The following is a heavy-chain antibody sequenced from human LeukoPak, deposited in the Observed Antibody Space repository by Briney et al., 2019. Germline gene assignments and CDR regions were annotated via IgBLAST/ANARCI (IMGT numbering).Heavy chain of an antibody. D-gene: IGHD5-12*01. V-gene: IGHV3-30*01. J-gene: IGHJ4*02. CDR2: ISYDGSSR. CDR1: GFLFSAYD. Sequence: GGSLRLSCAASGFLFSAYDFHWVRQAPGKGLERVAFISYDGSSRNYAQSVKGRFTISRDNSKNTLYVQMNSLRHEDTAVYYCARVTGHSGYDLKYWGQGALVTVSS. CDR3: ARVTGHSGYDLKY.